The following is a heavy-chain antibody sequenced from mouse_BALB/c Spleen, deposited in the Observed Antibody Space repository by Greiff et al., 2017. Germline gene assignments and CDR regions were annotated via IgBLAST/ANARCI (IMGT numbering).Heavy chain of an antibody. J-gene: IGHJ4*01. CDR1: GFTFSSYV. CDR3: ARFYGDYYAMDY. V-gene: IGHV5-6*02. CDR2: ISSGGSYT. D-gene: IGHD1-1*01. Sequence: DVMLVESGGDLVKPGGSLKLSCAASGFTFSSYVMSWVRQTPDKRLEWVATISSGGSYTYYPDSVKGRFTISRDNAKNTLYLQMSSLKSEDTAMYYCARFYGDYYAMDYWGQGTSVTVSS.